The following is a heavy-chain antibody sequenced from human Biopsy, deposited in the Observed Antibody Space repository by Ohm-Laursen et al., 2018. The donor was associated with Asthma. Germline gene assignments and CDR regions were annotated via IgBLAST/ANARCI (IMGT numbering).Heavy chain of an antibody. Sequence: SLRLSCAASVSTFSRFGMHWVRRAPGKGLEWVALISYDGYNKYYIDPVKGRFTISRDNSENTMYLQMNSLRAEGTAVYYCAKESGSNYAFDIWGQGTMVTVSS. V-gene: IGHV3-30*18. D-gene: IGHD1-1*01. CDR2: ISYDGYNK. J-gene: IGHJ3*02. CDR3: AKESGSNYAFDI. CDR1: VSTFSRFG.